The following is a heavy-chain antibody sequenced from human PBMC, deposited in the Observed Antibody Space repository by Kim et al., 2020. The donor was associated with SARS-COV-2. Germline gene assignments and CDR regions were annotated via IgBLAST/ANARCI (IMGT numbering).Heavy chain of an antibody. V-gene: IGHV3-30*03. Sequence: GGSLRLSCAASGFTFSSYGMHWVRQAPGKGLVWVAVMSYDGSNKYYADSVKGRFTISRDNSKNTLYLQMNSLRAEDTSVYYCATGNTIFGVVSFGMDVWG. J-gene: IGHJ6*01. CDR3: ATGNTIFGVVSFGMDV. D-gene: IGHD3-3*01. CDR2: MSYDGSNK. CDR1: GFTFSSYG.